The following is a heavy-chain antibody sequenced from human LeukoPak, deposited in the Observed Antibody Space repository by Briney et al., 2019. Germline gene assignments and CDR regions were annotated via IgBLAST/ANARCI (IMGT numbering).Heavy chain of an antibody. J-gene: IGHJ4*02. V-gene: IGHV3-21*01. Sequence: GGSLRLSCAASGLTFSSYSMNWVRQAPGKGLEWVSSISSSSSYIYYADSVKGRFTISRDNAKNSLYLQMNSLRAEDTAVYYCASTFDSGWYPHPVDYWGQGTLVTVSS. D-gene: IGHD6-19*01. CDR2: ISSSSSYI. CDR3: ASTFDSGWYPHPVDY. CDR1: GLTFSSYS.